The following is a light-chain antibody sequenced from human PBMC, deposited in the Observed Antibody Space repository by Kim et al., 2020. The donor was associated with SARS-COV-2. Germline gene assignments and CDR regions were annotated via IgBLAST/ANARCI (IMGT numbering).Light chain of an antibody. Sequence: VGDSVSITCRASQGISSYLAWYQQKPGKAPKLLIYGSSTLQSGVPSRFSGSGSETATDFTLTISSLQPEDFATYYCQQSSGYPITFGQGTRLEIK. CDR2: GSS. V-gene: IGKV1-9*01. CDR3: QQSSGYPIT. CDR1: QGISSY. J-gene: IGKJ5*01.